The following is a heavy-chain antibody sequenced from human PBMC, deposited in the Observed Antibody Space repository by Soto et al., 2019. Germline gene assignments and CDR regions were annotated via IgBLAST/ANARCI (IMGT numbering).Heavy chain of an antibody. CDR2: INHSGST. CDR3: VSQRTTVITQAYFDY. Sequence: SETLSLTCAVYGGSFSGYYWSWIRQPPGKGLEWIGEINHSGSTNYNPSLKSRVTISVDTSKNQFSLNLNSVTASDTAIYYCVSQRTTVITQAYFDYWGPGALVTVSS. D-gene: IGHD4-4*01. V-gene: IGHV4-34*01. CDR1: GGSFSGYY. J-gene: IGHJ4*02.